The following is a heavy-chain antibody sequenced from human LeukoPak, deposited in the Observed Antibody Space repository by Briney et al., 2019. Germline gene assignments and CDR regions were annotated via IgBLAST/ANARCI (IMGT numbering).Heavy chain of an antibody. D-gene: IGHD6-19*01. V-gene: IGHV1-18*01. CDR1: GYTFTSYG. CDR2: ISTYNGNT. CDR3: ARSSLAVAGSVFDY. Sequence: GASVKVSCKASGYTFTSYGISWVRQAPGQGLEWMGWISTYNGNTNYAQKLQGRVSMTTDTSTSTAYMELRSLRSDDTAVYYCARSSLAVAGSVFDYWSQGTLVTVS. J-gene: IGHJ4*02.